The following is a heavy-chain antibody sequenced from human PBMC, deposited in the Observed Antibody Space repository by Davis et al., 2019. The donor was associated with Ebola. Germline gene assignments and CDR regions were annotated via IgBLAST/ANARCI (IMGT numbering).Heavy chain of an antibody. V-gene: IGHV1-8*01. J-gene: IGHJ4*02. CDR3: ARTGRGWECSDY. D-gene: IGHD1-26*01. CDR1: GYTFTNYD. Sequence: ASVKVSCKASGYTFTNYDVHWVRQGTGQGLEWIGWMNPNSGNTGYGQKFQGRVTMTRNTSISTAYMELSSLTSEDTAVYYCARTGRGWECSDYWGQGTLVTVSS. CDR2: MNPNSGNT.